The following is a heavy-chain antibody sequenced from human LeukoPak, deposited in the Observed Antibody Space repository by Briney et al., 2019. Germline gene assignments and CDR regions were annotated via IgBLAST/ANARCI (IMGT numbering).Heavy chain of an antibody. Sequence: GGSLRLSCAASGFTFSVAAMTWVRQAPGKGLEWVSLIGASGESTYYADSVKGRFTISRDNSKNTLSLQMNSLRVEDTAMYFCAKDIQLSSWGLGTMVTVSS. D-gene: IGHD5-24*01. CDR2: IGASGEST. CDR1: GFTFSVAA. J-gene: IGHJ3*01. V-gene: IGHV3-23*01. CDR3: AKDIQLSS.